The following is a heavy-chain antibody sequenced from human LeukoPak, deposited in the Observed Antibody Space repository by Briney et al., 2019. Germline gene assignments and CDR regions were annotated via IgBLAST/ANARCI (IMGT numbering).Heavy chain of an antibody. D-gene: IGHD5/OR15-5a*01. CDR3: TRQPTTLDGSKFMSTDH. Sequence: GGSLRLSCAASGFTFNSYWMSWVRQAPGKGLEWVASVKEDGSEQYYVDSVRGRFIISRGNAKNSLYLQMSSLRAEDTAVYYCTRQPTTLDGSKFMSTDHWGQGTLVTVSS. V-gene: IGHV3-7*01. CDR1: GFTFNSYW. J-gene: IGHJ4*02. CDR2: VKEDGSEQ.